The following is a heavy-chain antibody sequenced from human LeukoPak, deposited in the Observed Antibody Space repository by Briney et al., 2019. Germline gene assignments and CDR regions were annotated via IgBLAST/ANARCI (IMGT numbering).Heavy chain of an antibody. CDR3: ARGSRTIELGDDY. V-gene: IGHV3-11*06. CDR1: GFTFSDSY. J-gene: IGHJ4*02. CDR2: ISSSSSDT. Sequence: GVSLRLSCAASGFTFSDSYMSWIRHTPGKGLEWLSYISSSSSDTNYADSVKGRFTISRDNAKNSLYLQMNSLRAEDTAVYYCARGSRTIELGDDYWGQGTLVTVSS. D-gene: IGHD5-24*01.